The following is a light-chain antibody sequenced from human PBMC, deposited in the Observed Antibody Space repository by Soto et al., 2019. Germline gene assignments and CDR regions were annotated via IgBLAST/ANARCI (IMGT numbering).Light chain of an antibody. Sequence: TQSPATLSLSPGERATLSCRASQSISSWLAWYQQKPGKAPKLLIYKASSLESGVPSRFSGSGSGTEFTLTISSLQPDDFATYYCQQYNSYPWTFGQGTKVDIK. CDR3: QQYNSYPWT. CDR2: KAS. CDR1: QSISSW. V-gene: IGKV1-5*03. J-gene: IGKJ1*01.